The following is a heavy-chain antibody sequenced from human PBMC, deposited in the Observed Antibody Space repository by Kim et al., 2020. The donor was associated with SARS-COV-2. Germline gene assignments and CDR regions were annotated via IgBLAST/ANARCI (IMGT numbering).Heavy chain of an antibody. CDR3: AKGTPAAAAALYYFDY. D-gene: IGHD6-13*01. J-gene: IGHJ4*01. CDR2: ISYDGSNK. V-gene: IGHV3-30*18. Sequence: GGSLRLSCAASGFTFSSYGMHWVRQAPGKGLEWVAVISYDGSNKYYADSVKGRFTISRDNSKNTLYLQMNSLRAEDTAVYYCAKGTPAAAAALYYFDYWG. CDR1: GFTFSSYG.